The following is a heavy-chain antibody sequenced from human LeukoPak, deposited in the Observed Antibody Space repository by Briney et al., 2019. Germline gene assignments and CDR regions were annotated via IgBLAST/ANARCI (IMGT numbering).Heavy chain of an antibody. V-gene: IGHV3-15*01. CDR3: TTRRQDGC. CDR2: IKSKIDGGTI. D-gene: IGHD6-25*01. J-gene: IGHJ4*02. CDR1: GFTFSDAW. Sequence: GGPLRLSCVASGFTFSDAWMSWVRQAPGKGLEWVGRIKSKIDGGTIDYGAPVKGRFTISRDDSRNTLYLQMNSLKTEDTAVYYCTTRRQDGCWGQGTLVTVS.